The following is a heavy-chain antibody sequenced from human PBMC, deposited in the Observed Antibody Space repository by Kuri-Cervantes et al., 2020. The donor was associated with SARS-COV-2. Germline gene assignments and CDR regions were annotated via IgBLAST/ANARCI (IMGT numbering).Heavy chain of an antibody. J-gene: IGHJ4*02. CDR1: GYTFTSYY. D-gene: IGHD2-15*01. CDR3: ARDSKVLGYCSGGSCYLLDY. V-gene: IGHV1-46*01. CDR2: INPSGGST. Sequence: ASVKVSCKASGYTFTSYYMHWVRQAPGQGLEWMGIINPSGGSTSYAQKLQGRVTMTRDTSTSTVYMELSSLRSEDTAVYYCARDSKVLGYCSGGSCYLLDYWGQGTLVTVSS.